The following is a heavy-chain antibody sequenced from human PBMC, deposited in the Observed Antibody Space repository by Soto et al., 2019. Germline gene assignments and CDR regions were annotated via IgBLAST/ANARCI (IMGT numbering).Heavy chain of an antibody. CDR2: INPNSGGT. CDR3: ARDRHKSFWSRSSEGYYYYGMDV. J-gene: IGHJ6*02. D-gene: IGHD3-3*01. CDR1: GYPFTGYY. Sequence: XSVKVSCKASGYPFTGYYMHWVRQAPGQGLEWMGWINPNSGGTNYAQKFQGRVTMTRDTSISTAYMELSRLRSDDTAVYYCARDRHKSFWSRSSEGYYYYGMDVWGQGTTVTVSS. V-gene: IGHV1-2*02.